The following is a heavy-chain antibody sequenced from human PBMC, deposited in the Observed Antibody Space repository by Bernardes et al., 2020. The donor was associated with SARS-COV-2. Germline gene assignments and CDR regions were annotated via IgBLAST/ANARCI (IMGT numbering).Heavy chain of an antibody. V-gene: IGHV1-18*01. CDR2: ISPYNGNT. D-gene: IGHD3-16*02. Sequence: ASVKVSCKASGYTFTSYGLSWVRQAPGQGLEWMGWISPYNGNTNYAQKVQDRVTMTADTSTNTVYMELRGLRSDDTAIYYCARDFLYYDKAGGIYRYAGDNDSWGQGTLVTVSS. CDR3: ARDFLYYDKAGGIYRYAGDNDS. CDR1: GYTFTSYG. J-gene: IGHJ4*02.